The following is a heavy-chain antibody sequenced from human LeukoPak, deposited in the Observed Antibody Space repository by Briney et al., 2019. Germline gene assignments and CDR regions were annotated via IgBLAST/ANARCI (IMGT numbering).Heavy chain of an antibody. J-gene: IGHJ4*02. V-gene: IGHV3-7*01. CDR1: GFSLSSKW. CDR3: AREGRYSGCEY. Sequence: GGSLRFSCVASGFSLSSKWMSWVRQAPGKGLEWVANIKQDSSEIHYVDSVKGRFTISRENAKNSLYLQMNNLRAEDTAVYYCAREGRYSGCEYWGQGTLVTVSS. D-gene: IGHD6-19*01. CDR2: IKQDSSEI.